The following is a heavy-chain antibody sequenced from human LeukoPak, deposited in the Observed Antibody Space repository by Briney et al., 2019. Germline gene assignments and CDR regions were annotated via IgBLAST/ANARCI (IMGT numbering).Heavy chain of an antibody. J-gene: IGHJ4*02. CDR3: ARVRYYDSSGYYHFDY. Sequence: SETLSLTCAVYGGSFSGCYWSWIRQPPGKGLEWIGEINHSGSTNYNPSLKSRVTISVDTSKNQFSLKLSSVTAADTAVYYCARVRYYDSSGYYHFDYWGQGTLVTVSS. D-gene: IGHD3-22*01. CDR2: INHSGST. V-gene: IGHV4-34*01. CDR1: GGSFSGCY.